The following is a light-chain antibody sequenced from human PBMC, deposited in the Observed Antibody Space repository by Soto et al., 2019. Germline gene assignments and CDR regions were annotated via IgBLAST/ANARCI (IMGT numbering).Light chain of an antibody. J-gene: IGKJ1*01. CDR1: QSISNW. Sequence: IQWNQSPSSISAALGDRVTITCRASQSISNWLAWYQKKPGTATKVLIYHASNLQSGVPSRFSGSGSGTEFTLTISSLQPDDFATYYCQQYNSYSFGQGTKVDIK. CDR3: QQYNSYS. CDR2: HAS. V-gene: IGKV1-5*01.